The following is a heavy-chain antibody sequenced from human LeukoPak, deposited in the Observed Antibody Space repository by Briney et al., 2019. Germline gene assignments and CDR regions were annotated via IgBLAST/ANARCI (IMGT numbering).Heavy chain of an antibody. CDR3: AKDKTYDARGYFDY. CDR1: GFTFSSYA. V-gene: IGHV3-30-3*01. D-gene: IGHD3-3*01. CDR2: ISYDGSNK. Sequence: GGSLRLSCAASGFTFSSYAMHWVRQAPGKGLEWVAVISYDGSNKYYADSVKGRFTISRDNSKNTLYLQMNSLRAEDTAVYYCAKDKTYDARGYFDYWGQGTLVTVSS. J-gene: IGHJ4*02.